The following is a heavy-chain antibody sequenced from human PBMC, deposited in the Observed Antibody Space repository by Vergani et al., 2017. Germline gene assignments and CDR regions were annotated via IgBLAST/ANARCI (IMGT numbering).Heavy chain of an antibody. J-gene: IGHJ3*02. Sequence: QVTFKESGPALVNPTQTLTLTCTLSGFSVNSHPMRVLWIRQPPGKALEWLARIDWDDDKFYDRSLKTRLTISKDTSKNQVVLRMTNMYPVDTAMYYCAQMLSKNGYNYDAFDIWGQGTMVSVAA. V-gene: IGHV2-70*04. D-gene: IGHD5-24*01. CDR3: AQMLSKNGYNYDAFDI. CDR2: IDWDDDK. CDR1: GFSVNSHPMR.